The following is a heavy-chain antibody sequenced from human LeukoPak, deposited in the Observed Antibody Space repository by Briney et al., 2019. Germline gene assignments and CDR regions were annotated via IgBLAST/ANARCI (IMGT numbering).Heavy chain of an antibody. J-gene: IGHJ4*02. V-gene: IGHV3-23*01. CDR2: ISGSGRTT. CDR1: GFTFSSYA. Sequence: TGGSLRLPCAASGFTFSSYAMTWVRQAPGKGLEWVSGISGSGRTTYYADSVKGRFTISRDDSKSTLYLQMNSLRAEDTAVYHCAKDLLYSSSWYYFDCWGQGTLVTVSS. CDR3: AKDLLYSSSWYYFDC. D-gene: IGHD6-13*01.